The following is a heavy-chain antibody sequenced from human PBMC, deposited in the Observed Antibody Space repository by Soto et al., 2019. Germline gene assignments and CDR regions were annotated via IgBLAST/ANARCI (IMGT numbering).Heavy chain of an antibody. D-gene: IGHD3-3*01. CDR3: ARGGTNDFWSGYFWFDP. V-gene: IGHV4-31*03. CDR2: IYYSGST. J-gene: IGHJ5*02. CDR1: GGSISSGGYY. Sequence: SETLSLTCTVSGGSISSGGYYWSWIRQHPGKGLEWIGYIYYSGSTYYNPSLKSRVTISVDTSKNQFSLKLSSVTAADTAVYYCARGGTNDFWSGYFWFDPWGQGTLVTVPQ.